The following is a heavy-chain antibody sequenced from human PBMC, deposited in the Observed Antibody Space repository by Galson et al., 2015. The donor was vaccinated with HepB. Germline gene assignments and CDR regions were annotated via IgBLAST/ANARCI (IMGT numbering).Heavy chain of an antibody. Sequence: PALVKPTQTLTLTCTFSGFSLSTSGVGVGWIRQPPGKALEWLALIYWDDDKRYSPSLKSRLTITKDTSKNQVVLTMTNMDPVDTATYYCAHSDFWSGYSRTRGYYFDYWGQGTLVTVSS. CDR2: IYWDDDK. CDR3: AHSDFWSGYSRTRGYYFDY. J-gene: IGHJ4*02. D-gene: IGHD3-3*01. V-gene: IGHV2-5*02. CDR1: GFSLSTSGVG.